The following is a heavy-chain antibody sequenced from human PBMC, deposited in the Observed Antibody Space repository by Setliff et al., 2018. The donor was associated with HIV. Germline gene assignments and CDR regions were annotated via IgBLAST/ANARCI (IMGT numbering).Heavy chain of an antibody. Sequence: PGGSLRLSCVVSGFTFSKYWMSWVRQAPGKGLEWVSSSSSSSYIYYADSVKGRFTISRDNAKNSPYLQMNSLRAEDTAVYYCASAAAAGPFDLWGQGTLVTVSS. CDR2: SSSSSYI. J-gene: IGHJ5*02. D-gene: IGHD6-13*01. CDR1: GFTFSKYW. CDR3: ASAAAAGPFDL. V-gene: IGHV3-21*01.